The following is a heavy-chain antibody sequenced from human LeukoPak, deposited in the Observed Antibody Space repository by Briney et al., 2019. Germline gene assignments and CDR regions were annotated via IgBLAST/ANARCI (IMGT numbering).Heavy chain of an antibody. CDR1: GGSISSSNW. CDR2: IYHSGST. J-gene: IGHJ3*02. V-gene: IGHV4-4*02. D-gene: IGHD3-22*01. CDR3: ARAGSSGYYDNRDAFDI. Sequence: SGTLSLTCAVSGGSISSSNWWSWVRQPPGKGLEWIGSIYHSGSTYYNPSLKSRVTISVDTSKNQFSLKLSSVTAADTAVYYCARAGSSGYYDNRDAFDIWGQGTMVTVSS.